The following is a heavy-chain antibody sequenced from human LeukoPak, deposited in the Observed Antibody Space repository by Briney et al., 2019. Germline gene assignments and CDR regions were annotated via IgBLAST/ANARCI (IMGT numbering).Heavy chain of an antibody. CDR1: GGSISSTNW. V-gene: IGHV4-4*02. J-gene: IGHJ4*02. Sequence: SGTLSLTCAVSGGSISSTNWWSWVRQPPGKGLEWIGEIYHRGSTDYNPSLKSRVTISVDKSKNQVSLKVTSVTAADTAVYYCARSSGGYRFDFWGQGILVTVSS. D-gene: IGHD1-26*01. CDR2: IYHRGST. CDR3: ARSSGGYRFDF.